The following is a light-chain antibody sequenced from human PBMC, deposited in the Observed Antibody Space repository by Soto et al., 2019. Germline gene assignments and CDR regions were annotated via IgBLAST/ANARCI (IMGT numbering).Light chain of an antibody. Sequence: DIVSTQSPSTLSLSTGERATLSCRASQYVSSFLAWYQQKAGQAPRLLIYDASHRATGIPARFSGSGSGTDFTLTINSLEPEDFAIYYCQQRYNWPPTFGQGTKVDIK. CDR2: DAS. V-gene: IGKV3-11*01. CDR1: QYVSSF. CDR3: QQRYNWPPT. J-gene: IGKJ1*01.